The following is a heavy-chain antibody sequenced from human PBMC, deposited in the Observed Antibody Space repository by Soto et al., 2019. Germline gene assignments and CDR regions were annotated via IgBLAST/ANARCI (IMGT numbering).Heavy chain of an antibody. CDR3: ARGGGYSYDAFDY. Sequence: ASVKVSCKASGGTFSSYTISWVRQAPGQGLEWMGRIIPILGIANYAQKFQGRVTVTADKSTSTAYMELSSLRSEDTAVYYCARGGGYSYDAFDYWGQGTLVTVSS. CDR1: GGTFSSYT. J-gene: IGHJ4*02. V-gene: IGHV1-69*02. D-gene: IGHD5-18*01. CDR2: IIPILGIA.